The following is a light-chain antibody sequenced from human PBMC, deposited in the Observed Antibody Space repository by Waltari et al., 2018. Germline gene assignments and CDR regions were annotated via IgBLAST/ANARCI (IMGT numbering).Light chain of an antibody. Sequence: SYELTQPPSVSVSPGQTARITCSGDALPKQYAYWYQQKPGQAPVLVIYKDSERPSGCPERFSGATSGKTVTLTISGVQAEDEADYYCQSADSSGTYVVFGGGTKLTVL. CDR1: ALPKQY. CDR2: KDS. J-gene: IGLJ2*01. V-gene: IGLV3-25*03. CDR3: QSADSSGTYVV.